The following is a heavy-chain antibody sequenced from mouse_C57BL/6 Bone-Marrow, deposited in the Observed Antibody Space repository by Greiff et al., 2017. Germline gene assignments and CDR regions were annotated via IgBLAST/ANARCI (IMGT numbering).Heavy chain of an antibody. CDR1: GFTFSSYG. CDR3: ARLAGYYAMDY. CDR2: ISSGGSYT. J-gene: IGHJ4*01. Sequence: EVHLVVSGGDLVKPGGSLKLSCAASGFTFSSYGMSWVRQTPDKRLEWVATISSGGSYTYYPDSVKGRFTISRDNAKNTLYLQMSSLKSEDTAMYYCARLAGYYAMDYWGQGTSVTVSS. D-gene: IGHD3-3*01. V-gene: IGHV5-6*01.